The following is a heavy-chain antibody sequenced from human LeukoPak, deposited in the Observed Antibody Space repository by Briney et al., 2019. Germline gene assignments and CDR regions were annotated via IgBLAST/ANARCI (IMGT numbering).Heavy chain of an antibody. V-gene: IGHV3-30*18. J-gene: IGHJ1*01. D-gene: IGHD3-22*01. CDR3: AKDRDPYSSGPWDS. CDR1: GFTFNKYG. CDR2: RSDDGSAQ. Sequence: PGRSLRLSCIASGFTFNKYGMHWVRQAPGKGLEWVAVRSDDGSAQHYADSVRGRFTISRDNSKNTLSLQMNSLRPEDTAMYFCAKDRDPYSSGPWDSWGQGTLVIVSS.